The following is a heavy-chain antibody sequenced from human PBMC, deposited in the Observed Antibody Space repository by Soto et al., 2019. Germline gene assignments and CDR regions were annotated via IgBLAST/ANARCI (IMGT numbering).Heavy chain of an antibody. CDR1: GGSISSYY. D-gene: IGHD3-3*01. V-gene: IGHV4-59*01. J-gene: IGHJ5*02. CDR2: IYYSGST. CDR3: ASYDFWSGSAFDP. Sequence: SETLSLTCTVSGGSISSYYWSWIRQPPGKGLEWIGYIYYSGSTNYNPSLKSRVTISVDTSKNQFSLKLSSVTAADTAVYYCASYDFWSGSAFDPWGQGTLVTVSS.